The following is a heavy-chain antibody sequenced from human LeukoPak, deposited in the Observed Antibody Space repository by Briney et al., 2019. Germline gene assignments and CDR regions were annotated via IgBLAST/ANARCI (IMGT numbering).Heavy chain of an antibody. CDR1: GASISSFY. Sequence: SSETLSLTCTVSGASISSFYWSWIRQPPGKGLEWIGYISYTGTTDYTDYNPSLKSRVTISLDTSKNQFSLNLSSVTAADTAMYYCARDLYDTIRGGYYFDYWGQGTLDTVSS. CDR2: ISYTGTTDYT. J-gene: IGHJ4*02. V-gene: IGHV4-59*01. D-gene: IGHD2-15*01. CDR3: ARDLYDTIRGGYYFDY.